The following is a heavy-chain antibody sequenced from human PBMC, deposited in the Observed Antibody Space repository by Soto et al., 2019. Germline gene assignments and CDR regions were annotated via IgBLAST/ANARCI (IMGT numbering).Heavy chain of an antibody. Sequence: PGESLKISCKGSGYSFTSYWIGWVRQMPGKGMEWMGIIYPGDSDTRYSPSFQGQVTISADKSISTAYLQWSSLKASDTAMYYCARGGEYSYGYYYYYGMDVWGRGTTVTASS. J-gene: IGHJ6*02. CDR1: GYSFTSYW. CDR3: ARGGEYSYGYYYYYGMDV. CDR2: IYPGDSDT. D-gene: IGHD5-18*01. V-gene: IGHV5-51*01.